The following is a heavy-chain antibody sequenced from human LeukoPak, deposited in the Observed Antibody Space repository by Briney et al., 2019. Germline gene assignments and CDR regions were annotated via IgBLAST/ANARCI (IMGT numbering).Heavy chain of an antibody. Sequence: SETLSLTCTVSGGSISSSSYYWSWIRQPPGKGLEWIGYIYYSGSTNYNPSLKSRVTISVDTSKNQFSLKLSSVTAADTAVYYCARVGGSGYDYSDYWGQGTLVTVSS. CDR1: GGSISSSSYY. J-gene: IGHJ4*02. D-gene: IGHD5-12*01. V-gene: IGHV4-61*05. CDR2: IYYSGST. CDR3: ARVGGSGYDYSDY.